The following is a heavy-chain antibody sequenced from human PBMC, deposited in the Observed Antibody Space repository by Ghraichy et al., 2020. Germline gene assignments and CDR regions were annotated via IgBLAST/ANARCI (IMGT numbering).Heavy chain of an antibody. CDR3: ANDWYYHSSGRRGAFDI. CDR1: GFTFSSHN. V-gene: IGHV3-21*06. Sequence: GGSLRLSCAASGFTFSSHNMNWVRQAPGKGLEWVSSISGSDNLKYYADSVQGRFTISRDNSKNSLYLQMNSLRAEDTAVYFCANDWYYHSSGRRGAFDIWGEATMVAVSS. D-gene: IGHD3-22*01. CDR2: ISGSDNLK. J-gene: IGHJ3*02.